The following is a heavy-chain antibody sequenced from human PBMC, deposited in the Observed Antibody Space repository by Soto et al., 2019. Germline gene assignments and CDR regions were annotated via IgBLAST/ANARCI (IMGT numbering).Heavy chain of an antibody. CDR2: ISAYNGNT. CDR3: ARFMYYDILTGYYNPSSVDY. D-gene: IGHD3-9*01. Sequence: GASVKVSCKASGYTFTSYGISWVRQAPGQGLEWMGWISAYNGNTNYAQKLQGRVTMTTDTSTSTAYMELRSLRSDDTAVYYCARFMYYDILTGYYNPSSVDYWGQGTLVTVSS. J-gene: IGHJ4*02. CDR1: GYTFTSYG. V-gene: IGHV1-18*01.